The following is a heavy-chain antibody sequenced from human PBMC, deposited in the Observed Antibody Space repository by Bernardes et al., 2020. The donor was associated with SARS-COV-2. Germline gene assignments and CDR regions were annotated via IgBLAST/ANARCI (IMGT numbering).Heavy chain of an antibody. J-gene: IGHJ4*02. CDR2: IYSSGST. D-gene: IGHD6-19*01. CDR3: ARERWLVRYFDY. CDR1: GGSISDYY. Sequence: SETLSLTCTVSGGSISDYYWTWIRLAPGRGLEWIGYIYSSGSTNYNPSLKSRVTMSVDTSKNQFSLKLSSVTAADSAVYYCARERWLVRYFDYWGQGNLVTVSS. V-gene: IGHV4-59*01.